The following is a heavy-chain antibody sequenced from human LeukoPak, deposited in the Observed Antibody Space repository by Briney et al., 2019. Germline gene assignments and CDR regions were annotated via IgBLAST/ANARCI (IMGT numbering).Heavy chain of an antibody. CDR1: GFTFSEYG. V-gene: IGHV3-23*01. Sequence: PGGSLRLSCAASGFTFSEYGVHWVRQAPGKGLEWVSAISGSGGSTYYADSVKGRFTISRDNSKNTLYLQMNSLRAEDTAVYYCAKDQQGYSSSWGQGTLVTVSS. D-gene: IGHD6-13*01. J-gene: IGHJ4*02. CDR3: AKDQQGYSSS. CDR2: ISGSGGST.